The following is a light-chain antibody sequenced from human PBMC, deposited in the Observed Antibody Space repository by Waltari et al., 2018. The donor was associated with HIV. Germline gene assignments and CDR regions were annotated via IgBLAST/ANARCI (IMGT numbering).Light chain of an antibody. J-gene: IGLJ1*01. Sequence: QSALTQSALTQSPGQSVTLSCTGSSGALDGSSFVSWYQQHPGEAPKVVIYDVTKRPSGVPDRFSGSRSGNTASLTISGLQAEDEADYFCCSFVGSYSYVFGTGTKVTVL. CDR3: CSFVGSYSYV. CDR2: DVT. CDR1: SGALDGSSF. V-gene: IGLV2-11*01.